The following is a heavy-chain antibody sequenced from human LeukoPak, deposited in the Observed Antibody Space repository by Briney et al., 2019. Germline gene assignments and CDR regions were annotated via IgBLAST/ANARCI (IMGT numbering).Heavy chain of an antibody. CDR2: ISTSISYI. J-gene: IGHJ4*02. CDR3: ARAIFSSGWYLVDY. Sequence: GGSLRLSCAASGFTFGSYSMNWFRQAPGKGLEWVSSISTSISYIYYADSVKGRFTISRDNAKNSLYLQMNSLRAEDTAVYYCARAIFSSGWYLVDYWGQGTLVTVSS. D-gene: IGHD6-19*01. V-gene: IGHV3-21*01. CDR1: GFTFGSYS.